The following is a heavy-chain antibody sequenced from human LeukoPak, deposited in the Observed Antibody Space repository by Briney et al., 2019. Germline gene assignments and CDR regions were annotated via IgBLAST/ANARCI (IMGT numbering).Heavy chain of an antibody. J-gene: IGHJ6*02. D-gene: IGHD2-21*02. Sequence: GARRLPSVASGRPFVSYAGAWVGRAPGRGRGWGGGIRGGGGSTYYADSVKGRFTISRDNSKNTLYLQMNSLRAEDTAMYYCAKDRGSGGDCYWGHCYDGMDVWGQGTTVTVSS. V-gene: IGHV3-23*01. CDR2: IRGGGGST. CDR1: GRPFVSYA. CDR3: AKDRGSGGDCYWGHCYDGMDV.